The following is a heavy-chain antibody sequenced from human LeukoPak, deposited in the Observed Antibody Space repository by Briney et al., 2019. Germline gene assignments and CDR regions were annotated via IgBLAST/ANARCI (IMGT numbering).Heavy chain of an antibody. D-gene: IGHD3-10*01. J-gene: IGHJ4*02. V-gene: IGHV1-58*01. CDR3: AAADYYGSLFYFDY. Sequence: SEKVSCKASGLTFTSSAVQWVRQARGQRLEWIGWIVVGSGNTNYAQRFQERVTITRDMSTSTAYMELSSLRSEDTAVYYCAAADYYGSLFYFDYWGQGTLVTVSS. CDR1: GLTFTSSA. CDR2: IVVGSGNT.